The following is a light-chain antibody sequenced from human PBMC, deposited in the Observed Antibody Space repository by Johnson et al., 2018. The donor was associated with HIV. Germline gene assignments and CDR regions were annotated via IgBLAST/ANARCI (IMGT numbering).Light chain of an antibody. J-gene: IGLJ1*01. V-gene: IGLV1-51*02. Sequence: QSVLTQPPSVSAAPGQKVSISCSGNTSNIGNNYVSWYQQLTGTAPKLLIYEKNKRPSGIPDRFSASKSGTSATLDITGLPTGDEADYYCGTWDSGLGAHYVFGTGTKVTVL. CDR2: EKN. CDR3: GTWDSGLGAHYV. CDR1: TSNIGNNY.